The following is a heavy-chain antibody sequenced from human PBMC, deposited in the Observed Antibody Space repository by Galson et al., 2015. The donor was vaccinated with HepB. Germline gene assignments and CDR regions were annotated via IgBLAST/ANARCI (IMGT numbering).Heavy chain of an antibody. Sequence: SVKVSCKASGGTFNNIAISWVRQAPGQGLEWMGRIISIFETANYAQKFQGRVTITADEFTSTAYMELSSLRYEDTAVYYCARVLRDGYNFLGAFDIWGQGTMVTVSS. CDR2: IISIFETA. CDR3: ARVLRDGYNFLGAFDI. J-gene: IGHJ3*02. V-gene: IGHV1-69*15. D-gene: IGHD5-24*01. CDR1: GGTFNNIA.